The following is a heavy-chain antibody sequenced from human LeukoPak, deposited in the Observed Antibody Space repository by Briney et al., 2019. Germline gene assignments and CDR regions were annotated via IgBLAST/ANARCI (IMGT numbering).Heavy chain of an antibody. J-gene: IGHJ3*02. V-gene: IGHV1-69*05. Sequence: SVKVSCKASGGTFSSYAISWVRQAPGQGLEWMGRIIPIFGTANYAQKLQGRVTITTDESTSTAYMELSSLRSEDTAVYYCASRFWSSGWYRDAFDIWGQGTMVTVSS. D-gene: IGHD6-19*01. CDR1: GGTFSSYA. CDR2: IIPIFGTA. CDR3: ASRFWSSGWYRDAFDI.